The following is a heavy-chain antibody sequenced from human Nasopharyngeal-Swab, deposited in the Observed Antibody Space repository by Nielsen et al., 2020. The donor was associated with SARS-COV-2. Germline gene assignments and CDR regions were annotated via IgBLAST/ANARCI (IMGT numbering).Heavy chain of an antibody. Sequence: ASVKVSCKASGYTFTSYDINWVRQATGQGLEWMGIINPSGGNTNYAQKLQGRVTMTTDTSTSTAYMELRSLRSDDTAVYYCARDGLDFGVVIMGDDWYYGMDVWGQGTTVTVSS. CDR3: ARDGLDFGVVIMGDDWYYGMDV. CDR2: INPSGGNT. V-gene: IGHV1-18*01. J-gene: IGHJ6*02. D-gene: IGHD3-3*01. CDR1: GYTFTSYD.